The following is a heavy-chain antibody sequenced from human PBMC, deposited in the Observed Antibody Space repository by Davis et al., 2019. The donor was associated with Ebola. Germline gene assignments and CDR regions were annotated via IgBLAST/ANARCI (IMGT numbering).Heavy chain of an antibody. J-gene: IGHJ4*02. V-gene: IGHV4-31*03. CDR2: NYYSGST. CDR3: ARFLIVATIVDY. Sequence: LRLSCTVSGGSFSSGGYYWSWNRQHPGKGLEWIGYNYYSGSTYYNPSLKSRVTISIDRYKNLFSLKLSSVTAADTAVYYCARFLIVATIVDYWGQGTLVTVSS. CDR1: GGSFSSGGYY. D-gene: IGHD5-12*01.